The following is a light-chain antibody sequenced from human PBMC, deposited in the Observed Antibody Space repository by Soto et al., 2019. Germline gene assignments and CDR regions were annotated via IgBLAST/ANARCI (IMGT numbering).Light chain of an antibody. J-gene: IGKJ1*01. CDR1: QSISSW. V-gene: IGKV1-5*03. CDR2: KAS. Sequence: DSPMSQSPATLSASVGDRVTITCRASQSISSWLAWYQQKPGKAPKLLIYKASSLESGVPSRFSGSGSGTEFTLTISSLQPDDFATYYCQQYNSYSRTFGQGTKVDIK. CDR3: QQYNSYSRT.